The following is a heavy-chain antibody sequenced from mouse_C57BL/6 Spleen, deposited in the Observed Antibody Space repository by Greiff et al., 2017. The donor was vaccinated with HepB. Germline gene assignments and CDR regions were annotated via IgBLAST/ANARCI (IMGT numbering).Heavy chain of an antibody. J-gene: IGHJ2*01. CDR2: IYPGSGNT. D-gene: IGHD2-5*01. V-gene: IGHV1-76*01. CDR3: ASSNYEYYFDY. CDR1: GYTFTDYY. Sequence: QVHVKQSGAELVRPGASVKLSCKASGYTFTDYYINWVKQRPGQGLEWIARIYPGSGNTYYNEKFKGKATLTAEKSSSTAYMQLSSLTSEDSAVYFCASSNYEYYFDYWGQGTTLTVSS.